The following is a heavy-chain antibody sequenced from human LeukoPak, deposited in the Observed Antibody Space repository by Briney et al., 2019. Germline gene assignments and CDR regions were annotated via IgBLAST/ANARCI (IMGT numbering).Heavy chain of an antibody. CDR1: GNTFTSFH. D-gene: IGHD3-10*01. CDR3: ARDKSVLLWFGAGGYFDY. CDR2: IKVYGDTT. V-gene: IGHV1-46*01. J-gene: IGHJ4*02. Sequence: ASVKVSCKASGNTFTSFHIHWVRQAPGQGLEYMGIIKVYGDTTIYAQRFQGRITMTRDTSTSTVYMELSSLNSEDTAVYYCARDKSVLLWFGAGGYFDYWGQGTLVTVSS.